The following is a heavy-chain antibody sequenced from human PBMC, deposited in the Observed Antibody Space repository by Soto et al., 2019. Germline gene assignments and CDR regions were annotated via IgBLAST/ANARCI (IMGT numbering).Heavy chain of an antibody. D-gene: IGHD3-22*01. V-gene: IGHV1-46*01. CDR3: ARDPTGYYYGGDC. J-gene: IGHJ4*02. Sequence: QVQLVQSGAEVKKPGASVKVSCKASGYTFTSYYMHWVRQAPGQGLEWMGIINPSGGSTSYAQKFQGRVTMTRDTSTSTVYKELSSLSSEDTAVYYCARDPTGYYYGGDCWGQGTLVTVSS. CDR2: INPSGGST. CDR1: GYTFTSYY.